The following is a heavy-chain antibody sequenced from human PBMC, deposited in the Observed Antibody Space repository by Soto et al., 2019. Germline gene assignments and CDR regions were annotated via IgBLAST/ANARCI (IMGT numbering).Heavy chain of an antibody. D-gene: IGHD3-10*01. Sequence: GGSLRLSCAASGFTFSSYGMHWVRQAPGKGLEWVAVISYDGSNKYYADSMKGRFTISRDNSKNTLYLQMNSLRAEDTAVYYCAKALLRGDYGMDVWGQGTTVTVSS. CDR1: GFTFSSYG. CDR2: ISYDGSNK. CDR3: AKALLRGDYGMDV. J-gene: IGHJ6*02. V-gene: IGHV3-30*18.